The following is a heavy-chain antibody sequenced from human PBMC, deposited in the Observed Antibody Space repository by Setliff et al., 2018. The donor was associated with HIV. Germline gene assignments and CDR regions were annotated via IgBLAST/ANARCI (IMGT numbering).Heavy chain of an antibody. D-gene: IGHD2-21*02. Sequence: ASVKVSCKAAGYTFSSYGISWVRQTPGQGLEWMGWISANGKKYYSPKVHDRLSLTIDISTTTAHLQLRNLRSDDTAVYYCVADYRGNSILDSWGQGTLVTVSS. CDR3: VADYRGNSILDS. CDR2: ISANGKK. V-gene: IGHV1-18*01. CDR1: GYTFSSYG. J-gene: IGHJ4*02.